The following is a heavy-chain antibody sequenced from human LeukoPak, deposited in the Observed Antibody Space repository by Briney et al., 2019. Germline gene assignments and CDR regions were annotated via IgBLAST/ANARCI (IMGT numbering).Heavy chain of an antibody. CDR3: ARDTAYGDGAFDI. Sequence: GGSLRLSCAASGFTFSSYSMNWVRQAPGKGLEWVSSISSSSYIYYADSVKGRFTISRDNAKNSLYLQMNSLRAEDTAVYYCARDTAYGDGAFDIWGQGTMVTVSS. D-gene: IGHD4-17*01. V-gene: IGHV3-21*01. J-gene: IGHJ3*02. CDR2: ISSSSYI. CDR1: GFTFSSYS.